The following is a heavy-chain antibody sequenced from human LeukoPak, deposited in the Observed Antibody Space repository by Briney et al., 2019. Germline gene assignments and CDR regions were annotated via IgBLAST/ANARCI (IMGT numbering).Heavy chain of an antibody. Sequence: SVKVSCKASGGTFSSYAISWVRQAPGQGLEWMGGIIPIFGTANYAQKFQGRVTITTDESTSTAYMELSSLRSGDTAVYYCARGVVGTAISTFAAGNWLDPWGQGTLVTVSS. CDR2: IIPIFGTA. CDR1: GGTFSSYA. CDR3: ARGVVGTAISTFAAGNWLDP. J-gene: IGHJ5*02. V-gene: IGHV1-69*05. D-gene: IGHD2-21*02.